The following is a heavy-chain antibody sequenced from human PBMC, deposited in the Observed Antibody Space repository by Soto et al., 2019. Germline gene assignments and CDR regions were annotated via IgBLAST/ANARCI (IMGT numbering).Heavy chain of an antibody. CDR1: GLSISSDNW. D-gene: IGHD6-13*01. V-gene: IGHV4-4*02. CDR3: ARDQGSHPGD. Sequence: QVQLQESGPGLVRPSGTVSLTCAVSGLSISSDNWWSWVRQPPGKGLEWIGEIQHSGSTNYNPSLKRRVTMSIVPSKDLFSLTLNSVTAPDTAFYYCARDQGSHPGDWGQGTLVSVSS. J-gene: IGHJ4*02. CDR2: IQHSGST.